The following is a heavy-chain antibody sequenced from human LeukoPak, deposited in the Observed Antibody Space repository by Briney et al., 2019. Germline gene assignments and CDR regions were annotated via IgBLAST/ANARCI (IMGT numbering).Heavy chain of an antibody. CDR3: VRDGGVDGYDLLDY. Sequence: GGSLRLSCAASGFTFSNYWMTWVRQAPGKGLEWVAHINQDGSKAYYMDSVKARFTVSRDNAENSVSLHMNSLRAKDTAVYYCVRDGGVDGYDLLDYWGQGSLVTVSS. CDR2: INQDGSKA. D-gene: IGHD5-24*01. V-gene: IGHV3-7*01. J-gene: IGHJ4*02. CDR1: GFTFSNYW.